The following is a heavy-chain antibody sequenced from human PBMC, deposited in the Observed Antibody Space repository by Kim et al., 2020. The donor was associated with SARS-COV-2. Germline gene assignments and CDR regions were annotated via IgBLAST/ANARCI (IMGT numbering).Heavy chain of an antibody. CDR3: ASTSIAVAGRGYYDSSGYGPFDY. D-gene: IGHD3-22*01. V-gene: IGHV3-48*04. CDR1: GFTFSSYN. Sequence: GGSLRLSCAASGFTFSSYNMNWVRQAPGKGLEWVSYISSSSSTIYYADSVKGRFTISRDNAKNSLYLQMNSLRAEDTAVYYCASTSIAVAGRGYYDSSGYGPFDYWGQGTLVTVSS. J-gene: IGHJ4*02. CDR2: ISSSSSTI.